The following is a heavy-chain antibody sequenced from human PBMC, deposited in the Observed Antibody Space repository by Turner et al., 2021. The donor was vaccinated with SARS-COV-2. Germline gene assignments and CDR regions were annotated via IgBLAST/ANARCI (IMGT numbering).Heavy chain of an antibody. CDR2: ISYEGSNK. D-gene: IGHD3-16*01. Sequence: QLQLVESGGGVVQPGRSLRLSCAASGFTFSSYGMHWVRQSPGKGLEWVGVISYEGSNKSYADCMKGRFTVSRDNSKNTLYVKMNSLRAEDTAGYDGANLLSSEPYDWGSCCVANAFDIWGQGTMVTVSS. CDR3: ANLLSSEPYDWGSCCVANAFDI. J-gene: IGHJ3*02. V-gene: IGHV3-30*18. CDR1: GFTFSSYG.